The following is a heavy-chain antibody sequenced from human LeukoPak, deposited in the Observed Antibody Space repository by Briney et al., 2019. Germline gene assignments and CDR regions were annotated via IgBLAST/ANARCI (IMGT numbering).Heavy chain of an antibody. CDR2: IYPGDSDT. J-gene: IGHJ6*03. CDR1: GYSFTTHW. D-gene: IGHD6-6*01. V-gene: IGHV5-51*01. CDR3: ARGYSSSSRGHYYYYYMGV. Sequence: GESPKISCKGSGYSFTTHWIGWVRQMPGKSLEWRGIIYPGDSDTRYSPSFQGQVTISADKSISPAYLQWSSLKASDPAMYYCARGYSSSSRGHYYYYYMGVWGKGTTVTVSS.